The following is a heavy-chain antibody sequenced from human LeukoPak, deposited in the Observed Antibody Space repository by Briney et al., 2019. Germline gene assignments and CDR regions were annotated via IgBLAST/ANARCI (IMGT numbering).Heavy chain of an antibody. V-gene: IGHV1-18*01. J-gene: IGHJ4*02. CDR2: ISAYNGNT. D-gene: IGHD2-15*01. Sequence: ASVKVSCKASGYTFTSYGISWVRQAPGQGLEWMGWISAYNGNTNCAQKLQGSVTMTTHTPTSTAYTELRSLRSDDTAVYYCARNPSRGYLDYWGQGTLVTVSS. CDR3: ARNPSRGYLDY. CDR1: GYTFTSYG.